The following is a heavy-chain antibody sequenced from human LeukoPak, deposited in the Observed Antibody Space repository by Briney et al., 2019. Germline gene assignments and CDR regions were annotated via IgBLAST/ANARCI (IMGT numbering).Heavy chain of an antibody. CDR2: IKSKTDGGTT. Sequence: GGSLRLSCAASGFTFSNAWMSWVRQAPGKGLEWVGRIKSKTDGGTTDYAAPVKGRFTISRDDSKNTQYLQMNSLKTEDTAVYYCTATQTSRRGYDKRYYFDHWGQGTLVTVSS. CDR1: GFTFSNAW. V-gene: IGHV3-15*01. D-gene: IGHD5-12*01. J-gene: IGHJ4*02. CDR3: TATQTSRRGYDKRYYFDH.